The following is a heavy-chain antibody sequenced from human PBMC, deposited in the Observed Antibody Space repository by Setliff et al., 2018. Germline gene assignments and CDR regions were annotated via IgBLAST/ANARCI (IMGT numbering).Heavy chain of an antibody. CDR3: GFWSYVYKNDY. CDR2: IDPSGTT. J-gene: IGHJ4*02. D-gene: IGHD3-16*01. CDR1: GGPFSDYY. Sequence: SETLSLTCTFYGGPFSDYYWGWVRQTPGKGLEWIAEIDPSGTTNYIPSLKSRLTISVDTSKRQFSLKLNSVTAADTAVYYCGFWSYVYKNDYWAQGTLVTV. V-gene: IGHV4-34*01.